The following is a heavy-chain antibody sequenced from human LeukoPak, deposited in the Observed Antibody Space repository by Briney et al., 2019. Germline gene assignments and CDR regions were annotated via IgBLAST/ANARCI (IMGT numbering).Heavy chain of an antibody. CDR3: ARHNQLRGMGY. CDR1: GYSINSGYY. V-gene: IGHV4-38-2*02. Sequence: MASETLSLTCTVSGYSINSGYYWGWIRQPPGQGLEWIAIIYHSGSTYYNPSLKSRVTISVDTSKNQFSLNLSSVTAADTAVYYCARHNQLRGMGYWGQGTLVTVSS. CDR2: IYHSGST. D-gene: IGHD1-14*01. J-gene: IGHJ4*02.